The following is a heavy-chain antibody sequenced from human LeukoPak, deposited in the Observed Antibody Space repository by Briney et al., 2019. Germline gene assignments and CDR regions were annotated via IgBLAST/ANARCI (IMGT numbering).Heavy chain of an antibody. D-gene: IGHD3-22*01. V-gene: IGHV3-23*01. CDR3: AKRGVVIRVILVGFHKEAYYFDS. CDR2: ISDRGSRT. J-gene: IGHJ4*02. CDR1: GLTLSNYG. Sequence: GGSLRLSCAVSGLTLSNYGMSWVRQAPGKGLEWVAGISDRGSRTNYADSVKGRFTISTDHPKNTLYLQMNSLRAEDTAVYFCAKRGVVIRVILVGFHKEAYYFDSWGREPWSPSPQ.